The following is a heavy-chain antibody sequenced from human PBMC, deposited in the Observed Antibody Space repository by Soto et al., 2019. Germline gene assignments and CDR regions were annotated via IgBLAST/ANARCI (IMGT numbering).Heavy chain of an antibody. Sequence: GGSLRLSCVASGFTFSDYYMTWIRQAPGKGLEWVSYISSNGVSMYYGDSVKGRFTISRDDAENSLHLQLNSLRAEDTAVYYCATLASLGHPFDFVLDVCGQGTKVTFSS. V-gene: IGHV3-11*01. CDR2: ISSNGVSM. D-gene: IGHD3-9*01. J-gene: IGHJ6*02. CDR1: GFTFSDYY. CDR3: ATLASLGHPFDFVLDV.